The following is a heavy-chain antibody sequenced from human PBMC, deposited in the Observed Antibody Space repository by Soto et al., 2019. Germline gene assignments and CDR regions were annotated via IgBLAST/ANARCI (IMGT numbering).Heavy chain of an antibody. J-gene: IGHJ4*02. CDR2: IRIKANNYAT. CDR3: RAASEWGDY. CDR1: GFIFSGSA. Sequence: EVQLVDSGGGLVQPGGSLKLSCAASGFIFSGSAMHWVRQASGKGLEWVGRIRIKANNYATTYGASVKGRFTISRDDSKNTAYLQMNSPKTEDPAVYYCRAASEWGDYSGQGTLVTVST. D-gene: IGHD1-26*01. V-gene: IGHV3-73*01.